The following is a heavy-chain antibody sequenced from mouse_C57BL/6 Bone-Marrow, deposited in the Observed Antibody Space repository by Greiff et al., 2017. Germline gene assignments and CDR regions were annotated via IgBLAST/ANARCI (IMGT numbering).Heavy chain of an antibody. CDR2: IYPRSGNP. D-gene: IGHD1-1*01. Sequence: QVQLLQSGAELARPGASVQLSCTASGYTFTSYGISWVKQRTGQCLEWIGAIYPRSGNPYYTEKFKGQATLTADKSSSTAYMELRSLTSEDAAVYFCARDYYENAMDYWGQGTSVTVSS. CDR3: ARDYYENAMDY. J-gene: IGHJ4*01. V-gene: IGHV1-81*01. CDR1: GYTFTSYG.